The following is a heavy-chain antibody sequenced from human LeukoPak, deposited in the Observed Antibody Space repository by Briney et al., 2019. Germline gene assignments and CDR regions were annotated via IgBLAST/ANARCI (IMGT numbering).Heavy chain of an antibody. CDR3: AREVRGADGFDP. Sequence: GGSLRLSCAASGFTFSDYYMSWIRQAPGKGLEWVSYISSSSSHTNYADSVKGRFTISRDNAKNSLYLQMNSLRAEDTAVYYCAREVRGADGFDPWGQGTLVTVSS. CDR1: GFTFSDYY. V-gene: IGHV3-11*06. J-gene: IGHJ5*02. CDR2: ISSSSSHT. D-gene: IGHD4/OR15-4a*01.